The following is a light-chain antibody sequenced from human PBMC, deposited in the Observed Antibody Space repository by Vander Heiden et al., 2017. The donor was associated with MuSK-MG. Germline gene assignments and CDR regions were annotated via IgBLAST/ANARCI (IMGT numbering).Light chain of an antibody. CDR3: QQGDSTPRT. CDR1: QTITNY. V-gene: IGKV1-39*01. J-gene: IGKJ1*01. CDR2: AES. Sequence: DIQMTPSPSSLSASVGDRVTITCRASQTITNYLNWYQQKPGKAPKNLIYAESSLQSGVPSRFSGSGSGTDCARAISRLQPEDFATYYCQQGDSTPRTFGQGTKVEI.